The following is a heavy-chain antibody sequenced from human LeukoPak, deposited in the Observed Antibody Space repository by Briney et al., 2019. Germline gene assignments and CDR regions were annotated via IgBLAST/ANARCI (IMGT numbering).Heavy chain of an antibody. Sequence: SETLSLTCTVSGGSISSSSYYWGWVRQPPGKGLEWIGSIYYSGSTYYNPSLKSRVTISVDTSKNQFSLKLNSVTAADTAVYYCARHFSAGRGANFDYWGQGTLVTVSS. CDR3: ARHFSAGRGANFDY. V-gene: IGHV4-39*01. D-gene: IGHD3-10*01. J-gene: IGHJ4*02. CDR1: GGSISSSSYY. CDR2: IYYSGST.